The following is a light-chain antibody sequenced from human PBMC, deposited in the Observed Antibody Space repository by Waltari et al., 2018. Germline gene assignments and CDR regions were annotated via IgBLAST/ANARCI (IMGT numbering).Light chain of an antibody. CDR1: QSISHY. CDR3: QHYVNLPAT. V-gene: IGKV3-20*01. J-gene: IGKJ1*01. Sequence: EVVLTQSPGTLSLSPGEGATLSCRASQSISHYLAWYQQKPGQAPRLLIYHASSRATGIPGRFSGSGSGTDFSLTISRLETEDFAVYYCQHYVNLPATFGQGTKVEI. CDR2: HAS.